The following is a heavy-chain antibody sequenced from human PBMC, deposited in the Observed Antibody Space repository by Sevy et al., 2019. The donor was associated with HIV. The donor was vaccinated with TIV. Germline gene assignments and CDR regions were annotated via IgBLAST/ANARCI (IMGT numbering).Heavy chain of an antibody. CDR1: GFTFSSSW. CDR3: ARVGDYYSNYPFDD. J-gene: IGHJ4*02. D-gene: IGHD4-4*01. V-gene: IGHV3-7*01. Sequence: GGSLRLSCEASGFTFSSSWMSWVRQAPGKGLEWVANIKEDGSGKFYVDSVKGRFTISRDNTKNSLYLQMNSLRAEDPAVYYCARVGDYYSNYPFDDWGQGPLVTVSS. CDR2: IKEDGSGK.